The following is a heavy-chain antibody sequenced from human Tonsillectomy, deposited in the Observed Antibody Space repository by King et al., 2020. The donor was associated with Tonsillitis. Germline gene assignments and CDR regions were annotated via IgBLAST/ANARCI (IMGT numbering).Heavy chain of an antibody. D-gene: IGHD3-22*01. V-gene: IGHV2-70*13. CDR2: IDWNDDK. J-gene: IGHJ3*02. CDR1: GFSLSTSGMC. CDR3: SRCKYYESSGYPDSFDI. Sequence: VTLKESGPALVKATQTLTLTCTFSGFSLSTSGMCVSWIRQPPGKALEWLALIDWNDDKYYNTSLWTRLTISKDTSKNEVVLTMTNMDPVDTATYYCSRCKYYESSGYPDSFDIWGQGTMVTVSS.